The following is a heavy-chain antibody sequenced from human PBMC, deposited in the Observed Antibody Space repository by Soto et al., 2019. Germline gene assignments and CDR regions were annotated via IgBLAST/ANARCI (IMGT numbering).Heavy chain of an antibody. J-gene: IGHJ4*02. CDR2: IYSGGNT. D-gene: IGHD3-10*01. CDR1: GFTVSSNY. CDR3: AVLSFGEPARFDY. Sequence: EVQLVESGGGLVQPGGSLRLSCAASGFTVSSNYVSWVRQAPGKGLEWVSVIYSGGNTYYADSVKGRFTISRDNSKNTVYLQLNSLRAEDTAVYYCAVLSFGEPARFDYWGQGTLVTVSS. V-gene: IGHV3-66*01.